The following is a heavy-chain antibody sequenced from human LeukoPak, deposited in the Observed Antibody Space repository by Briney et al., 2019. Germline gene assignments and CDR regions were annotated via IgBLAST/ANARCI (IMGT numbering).Heavy chain of an antibody. Sequence: SLRLSCAAYGFTFSSYEMNWVRQAPGGGMEWVSYSSSSGSTIYYADSVKGRFTISRDNAKNSLYLQMNSLRAEDTAVYYCARESYRGYYFDYWGQGTLVTVSS. V-gene: IGHV3-48*03. D-gene: IGHD1-26*01. CDR1: GFTFSSYE. CDR2: SSSSGSTI. J-gene: IGHJ4*02. CDR3: ARESYRGYYFDY.